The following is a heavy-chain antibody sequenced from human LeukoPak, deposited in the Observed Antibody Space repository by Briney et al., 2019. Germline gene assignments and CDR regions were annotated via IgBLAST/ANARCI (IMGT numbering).Heavy chain of an antibody. Sequence: GGSLRLSCAASGFTFSSSDMSWVRQAPGSGLEWVSSIRHSDSNTYCADSVMGRFTISRDNSKNTLYLQMNSLSAEDTAVYYCVEDVVVIVAARPGIWGQGTLVTVSS. CDR3: VEDVVVIVAARPGI. V-gene: IGHV3-23*05. D-gene: IGHD2-15*01. CDR2: IRHSDSNT. CDR1: GFTFSSSD. J-gene: IGHJ4*02.